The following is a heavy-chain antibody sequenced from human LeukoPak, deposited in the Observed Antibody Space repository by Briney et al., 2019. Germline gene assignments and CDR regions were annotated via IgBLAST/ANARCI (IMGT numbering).Heavy chain of an antibody. CDR3: AKERLRFGENYFDY. D-gene: IGHD3-10*01. CDR2: IVYDANNK. J-gene: IGHJ4*02. CDR1: GFTFRNYG. Sequence: TGGSLRLSCAASGFTFRNYGMHWVRQAPGKGLEWVAFIVYDANNKYYADSVKGRFTISRDNSMNTLYLQMNSLRLEDTAVYYCAKERLRFGENYFDYWGQGTLVTVSS. V-gene: IGHV3-30*02.